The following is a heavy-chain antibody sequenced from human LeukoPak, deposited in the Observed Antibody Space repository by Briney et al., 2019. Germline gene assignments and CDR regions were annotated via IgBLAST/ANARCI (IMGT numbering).Heavy chain of an antibody. Sequence: SETLSLTCAVYGGSFSGYYWSWIRQPPGKGLGWIGEINHSGSTNYNPSLKSRVTISVDTSKNQFSLKLSSVTAADTAVYYCARERGRSSSGTQSHYFDYWGQGTLVTVSS. CDR2: INHSGST. V-gene: IGHV4-34*01. J-gene: IGHJ4*02. CDR3: ARERGRSSSGTQSHYFDY. D-gene: IGHD6-6*01. CDR1: GGSFSGYY.